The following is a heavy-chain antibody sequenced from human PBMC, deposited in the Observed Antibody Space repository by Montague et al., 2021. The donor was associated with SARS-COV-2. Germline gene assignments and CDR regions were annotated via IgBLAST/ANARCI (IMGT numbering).Heavy chain of an antibody. CDR2: IYYSGST. D-gene: IGHD3-3*01. CDR1: GGSISSYY. J-gene: IGHJ3*02. CDR3: ARVSDFWSGYYTAVGAFDI. V-gene: IGHV4-59*01. Sequence: SETLSLTCTVSGGSISSYYWSWIRQPPGKGLERIGYIYYSGSTNYNPSLKSRVTISVDTSKNQFSLKLSSVTAADTAVYYCARVSDFWSGYYTAVGAFDIWGQGTMVTVSS.